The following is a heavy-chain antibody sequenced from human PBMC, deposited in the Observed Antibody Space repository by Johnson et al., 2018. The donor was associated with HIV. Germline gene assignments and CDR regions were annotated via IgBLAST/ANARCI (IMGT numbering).Heavy chain of an antibody. J-gene: IGHJ3*01. D-gene: IGHD5-12*01. CDR3: AKGRGYDYDALDF. CDR2: ISGTCGTT. Sequence: VQLVESGGGLVQPGGSLRMSCVASGFTFSTYGMTWVRQAPGKGLEWVSAISGTCGTTYYADSVRGRFSISRDKSKDTLYLQMSSLRAEDTAVYYCAKGRGYDYDALDFWGQGTMVTVSS. CDR1: GFTFSTYG. V-gene: IGHV3-23*04.